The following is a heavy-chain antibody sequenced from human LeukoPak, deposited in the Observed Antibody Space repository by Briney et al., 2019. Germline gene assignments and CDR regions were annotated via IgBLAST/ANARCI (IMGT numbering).Heavy chain of an antibody. CDR1: GFTFSTYG. CDR2: ISGSGGST. Sequence: GGSLRLSCAASGFTFSTYGMTWVRQAPGKGLEWVSAISGSGGSTYYADSVKGRFTVSRDNSKNTLYVQMKSLKAEDTAVYYCAKDFVVVPGNVNYFDYWGQGTLVTVSS. CDR3: AKDFVVVPGNVNYFDY. J-gene: IGHJ4*02. V-gene: IGHV3-23*01. D-gene: IGHD2-21*02.